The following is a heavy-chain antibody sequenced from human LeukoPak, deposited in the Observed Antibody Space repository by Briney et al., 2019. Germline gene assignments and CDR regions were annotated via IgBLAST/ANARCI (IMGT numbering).Heavy chain of an antibody. CDR3: AKELRRITIFGVVTFDY. V-gene: IGHV3-23*01. CDR2: ISGSGGST. D-gene: IGHD3-3*01. CDR1: GFTFSSYA. Sequence: GGSLRLSCAASGFTFSSYAMSWVRQAPGKGLEWVSAISGSGGSTYYADSVKGRFTISRDNSKNTLYLQMNSLRAEDTAVYYCAKELRRITIFGVVTFDYWGQGTLVTVPS. J-gene: IGHJ4*02.